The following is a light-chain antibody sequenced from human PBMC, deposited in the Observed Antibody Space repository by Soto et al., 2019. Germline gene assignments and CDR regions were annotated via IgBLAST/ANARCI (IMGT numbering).Light chain of an antibody. CDR3: QTWGTGIVV. Sequence: QSVLTQSPSASASLGASVKLTCTLSSGLSSYAIAWHQQQPEKGPRYLMKLNSDGSHSKGDGIPDRFSGSSSGAERYLTISSLQSEDEADYYCQTWGTGIVVFGGGTKVTVL. CDR1: SGLSSYA. V-gene: IGLV4-69*01. J-gene: IGLJ2*01. CDR2: LNSDGSH.